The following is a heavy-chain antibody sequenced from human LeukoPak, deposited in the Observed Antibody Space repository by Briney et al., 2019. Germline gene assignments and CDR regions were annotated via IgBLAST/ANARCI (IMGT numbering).Heavy chain of an antibody. CDR1: GGSFSGYY. V-gene: IGHV4-34*01. J-gene: IGHJ6*03. CDR2: INHSGST. CDR3: ARGKVVVVPAAIPPYYYYYMDV. D-gene: IGHD2-2*02. Sequence: PSETLSLTCAVYGGSFSGYYWSWIRQPPGKGLEWIGEINHSGSTNYNPSLKSRVTISVDTSKNQFSLKLSSVTAADTAVYYCARGKVVVVPAAIPPYYYYYMDVWGKGTTVTVSS.